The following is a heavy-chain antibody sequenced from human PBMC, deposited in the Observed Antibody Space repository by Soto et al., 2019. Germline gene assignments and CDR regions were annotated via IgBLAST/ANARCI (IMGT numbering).Heavy chain of an antibody. V-gene: IGHV4-34*01. J-gene: IGHJ6*03. Sequence: SETLSLTCAFYGLSFSGYYWSWIRQPPGKGLEWIGEINHSGSTNYNPSLKSRVTISVDTSKNQFSLKLSSVTAADTAVYYCARGPRFDWLLWVHYYYYYMDVWGKGTTVTVSS. CDR1: GLSFSGYY. D-gene: IGHD3-9*01. CDR3: ARGPRFDWLLWVHYYYYYMDV. CDR2: INHSGST.